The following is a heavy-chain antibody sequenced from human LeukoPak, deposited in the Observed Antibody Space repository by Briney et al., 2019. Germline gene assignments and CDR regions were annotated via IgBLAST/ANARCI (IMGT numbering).Heavy chain of an antibody. J-gene: IGHJ5*02. V-gene: IGHV3-23*01. CDR2: ISVSGGST. D-gene: IGHD3-3*01. Sequence: PGGSLRLSCAASGFTFSTYAMSWVRQAPGKGLEWVSVISVSGGSTFYADSVKGRFTISRDNTKNTQYLQMNSLRAEDTAVYYCAKGYYDFWSGYNWFDPWGQGTLVTVSS. CDR3: AKGYYDFWSGYNWFDP. CDR1: GFTFSTYA.